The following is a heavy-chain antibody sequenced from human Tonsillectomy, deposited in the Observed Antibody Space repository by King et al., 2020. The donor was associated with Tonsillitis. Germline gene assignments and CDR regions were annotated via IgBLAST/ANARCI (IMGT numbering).Heavy chain of an antibody. Sequence: LQLQESGPGLVKPSETLSLTCSVSGGSISSDTYFWAWIRQPPGKGLEWIGTFFYSGSTSYSPSLNSRVTISVDTSTKEFSLELSSVTAADTAVYYCARLSTRNDDGDYYYHGMDVWGQGTTVTVSS. CDR2: FFYSGST. CDR1: GGSISSDTYF. J-gene: IGHJ6*02. CDR3: ARLSTRNDDGDYYYHGMDV. D-gene: IGHD4-17*01. V-gene: IGHV4-39*01.